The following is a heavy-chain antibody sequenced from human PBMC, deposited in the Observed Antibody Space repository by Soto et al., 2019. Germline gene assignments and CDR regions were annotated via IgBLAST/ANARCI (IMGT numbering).Heavy chain of an antibody. J-gene: IGHJ4*02. Sequence: QVQLVQSGAEVKKPGASVKVSCKASGYIFTNHYIHWVRQAPGQGLEWMGIINHSGGSTNYLQKFQGRITMTRDTYTSTVYMELSSLRSEDTAVYFCARADYYDSSGFYYDCWGQGTLVTVSS. D-gene: IGHD3-22*01. V-gene: IGHV1-46*01. CDR1: GYIFTNHY. CDR2: INHSGGST. CDR3: ARADYYDSSGFYYDC.